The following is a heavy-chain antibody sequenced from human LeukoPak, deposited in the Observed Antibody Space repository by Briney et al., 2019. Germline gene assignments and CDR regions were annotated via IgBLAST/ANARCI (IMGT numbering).Heavy chain of an antibody. CDR1: GGSISSSSYY. CDR2: IYYSGST. Sequence: SETLSLTCTVSGGSISSSSYYWGWIRQPPGKGLEWIGSIYYSGSTYYNPSLKSRVTISVDTSKNQFSLKLSSVTAADTAVYYCARQVTYYDILTGPGGYMDVWGKGTTVTISS. J-gene: IGHJ6*03. V-gene: IGHV4-39*01. CDR3: ARQVTYYDILTGPGGYMDV. D-gene: IGHD3-9*01.